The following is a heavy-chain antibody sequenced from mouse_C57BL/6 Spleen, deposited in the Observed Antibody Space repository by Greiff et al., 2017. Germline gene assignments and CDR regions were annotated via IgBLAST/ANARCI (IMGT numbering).Heavy chain of an antibody. J-gene: IGHJ2*01. CDR3: ARSKDTTVVATSPFDY. CDR1: GYSFTDYN. Sequence: VQLKESGPELVKPGASVKISCKASGYSFTDYNMNWVKQSNGKSLEWIGVINPNYGTTSYNQKFKGKATLTVDQSSSTAYMQLNSLTSEDSAVYYCARSKDTTVVATSPFDYWGQGTTLTVSS. D-gene: IGHD1-1*01. CDR2: INPNYGTT. V-gene: IGHV1-39*01.